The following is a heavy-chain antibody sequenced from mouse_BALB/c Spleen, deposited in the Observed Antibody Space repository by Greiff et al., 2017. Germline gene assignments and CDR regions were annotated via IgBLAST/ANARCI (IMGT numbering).Heavy chain of an antibody. CDR1: GFTFSSYA. D-gene: IGHD2-1*01. Sequence: EVKLVESGGGLVKPGGSLKLSCAASGFTFSSYAMSWVRQTPEKRLEWVASISSGGSTYYPDSVKGRFTISRDNARNILYLQMSSLRSEDTAMYYCARGYYGNYARFAYWGQGTLVTVSA. CDR3: ARGYYGNYARFAY. CDR2: ISSGGST. V-gene: IGHV5-6-5*01. J-gene: IGHJ3*01.